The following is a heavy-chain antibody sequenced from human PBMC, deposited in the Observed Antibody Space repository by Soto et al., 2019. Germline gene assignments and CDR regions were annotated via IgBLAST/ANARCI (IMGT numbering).Heavy chain of an antibody. CDR3: AREACSSTSCYSAYYFDY. CDR1: GGTFSSYA. J-gene: IGHJ4*02. D-gene: IGHD2-2*02. CDR2: IIPIFGTA. V-gene: IGHV1-69*13. Sequence: SVKVSCTASGGTFSSYAISWVRQAPGQGLEWMGGIIPIFGTANYAQKFQGRVTITADESTSTAYMELSSLRSEDTAVYYCAREACSSTSCYSAYYFDYWGQGTLVTVSS.